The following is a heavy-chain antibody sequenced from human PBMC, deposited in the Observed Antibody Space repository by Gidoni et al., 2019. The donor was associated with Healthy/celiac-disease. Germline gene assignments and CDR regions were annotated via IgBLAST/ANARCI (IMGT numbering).Heavy chain of an antibody. CDR1: GFTFSSYA. D-gene: IGHD2-15*01. Sequence: EVPLLESGGGLVQPGGSLRLSCAVSGFTFSSYARSWVRQAPGKGLEWVSAISGSGGSTYYADSVKGRFTISRDNSKNTLYLQMNSLRAEDTAVYYCAVYCSGGSCYDPLGYWGQGTLVTVSS. CDR3: AVYCSGGSCYDPLGY. J-gene: IGHJ4*02. V-gene: IGHV3-23*01. CDR2: ISGSGGST.